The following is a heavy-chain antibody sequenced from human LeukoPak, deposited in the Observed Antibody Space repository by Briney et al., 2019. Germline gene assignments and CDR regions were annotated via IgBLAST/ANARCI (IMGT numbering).Heavy chain of an antibody. J-gene: IGHJ5*02. CDR1: GFTLSSYA. D-gene: IGHD3-22*01. CDR2: IHPGGAST. CDR3: AKAGDNSRTYNYFDP. Sequence: GGSLRLSCAVSGFTLSSYAMSWVRQAPGKGLEWVSGIHPGGASTYYADSVKGRFTISRDNSKNTLYLQMNSLRADDTAIYYCAKAGDNSRTYNYFDPWGQGTLVTVSS. V-gene: IGHV3-23*01.